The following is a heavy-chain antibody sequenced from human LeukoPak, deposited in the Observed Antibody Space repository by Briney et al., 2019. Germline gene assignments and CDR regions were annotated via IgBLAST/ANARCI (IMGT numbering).Heavy chain of an antibody. CDR1: GFTFSSYS. V-gene: IGHV3-21*01. CDR3: ARMLSSGWYREFDY. Sequence: GGSLRLSCAASGFTFSSYSMNWVRQAPGKGLEWVSSISSSSYIYYADSVKGRFTISRDNAKNSLYLQMNSLRAEDTAVYYCARMLSSGWYREFDYWGQGTLVTVSS. D-gene: IGHD6-19*01. CDR2: ISSSSYI. J-gene: IGHJ4*02.